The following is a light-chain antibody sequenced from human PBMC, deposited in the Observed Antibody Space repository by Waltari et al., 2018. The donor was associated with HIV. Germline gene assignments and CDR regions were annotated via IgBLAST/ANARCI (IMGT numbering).Light chain of an antibody. CDR1: QDISIY. Sequence: DIQMTQSPSSLSASVGDRVTITCQASQDISIYLNWYQQKPGKAPKLLIYGASDLETGVPPRFSGSGSGTEFTFTISSLQPADIATYYCQQYDDVPVTFGPGTKVEIK. V-gene: IGKV1-33*01. CDR2: GAS. J-gene: IGKJ3*01. CDR3: QQYDDVPVT.